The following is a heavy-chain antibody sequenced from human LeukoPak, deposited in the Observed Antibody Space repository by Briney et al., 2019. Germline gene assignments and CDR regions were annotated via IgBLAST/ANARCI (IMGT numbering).Heavy chain of an antibody. D-gene: IGHD1-26*01. V-gene: IGHV3-73*01. CDR2: IRSKANSYAT. CDR3: TSQSGSYADY. CDR1: GFTFSGAA. J-gene: IGHJ4*02. Sequence: GGSLRVSCAASGFTFSGAAMHCVRQASGKGLEWVGRIRSKANSYATAYAASVKGRFTISRDDSKNTAYLQMNSLKTEDTAVYYCTSQSGSYADYWGQGTLVTVSS.